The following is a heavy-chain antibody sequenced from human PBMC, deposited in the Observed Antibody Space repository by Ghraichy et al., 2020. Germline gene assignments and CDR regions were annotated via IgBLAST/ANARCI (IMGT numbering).Heavy chain of an antibody. CDR1: GFTFSSYG. V-gene: IGHV3-30*18. CDR3: AKDKGGYFYGPDL. J-gene: IGHJ2*01. CDR2: ISYDGSNK. D-gene: IGHD5-18*01. Sequence: GGSLRLSCAASGFTFSSYGMHWVRQAPGKGLEWVAAISYDGSNKYYADSVKGRFTISRDNSKNTLYLQMNSLRAEDTALYYCAKDKGGYFYGPDLWGRGTLVTVSS.